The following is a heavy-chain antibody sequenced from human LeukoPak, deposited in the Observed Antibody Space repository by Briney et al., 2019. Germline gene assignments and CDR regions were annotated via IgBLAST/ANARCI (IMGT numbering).Heavy chain of an antibody. V-gene: IGHV1-3*01. CDR1: GYTFTRYA. CDR3: ARDSCFGGTCQDDAFDI. CDR2: LNVGTGDT. Sequence: ASVKVSCKASGYTFTRYAIHWVRQAPGQRLEWMGWLNVGTGDTKYSQRFQGRVTLTRDASASTAYMDLSSLRSEDTAVYYCARDSCFGGTCQDDAFDIWGQGTMVTVSS. J-gene: IGHJ3*02. D-gene: IGHD2-15*01.